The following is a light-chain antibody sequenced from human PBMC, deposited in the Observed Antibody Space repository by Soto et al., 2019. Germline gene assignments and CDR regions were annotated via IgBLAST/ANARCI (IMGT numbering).Light chain of an antibody. CDR3: QQYNSYSRT. CDR1: QTISSW. Sequence: DIQITPFPFTPSGSVRDRVTITFRASQTISSWLAWYQQKPGKAPKLLIYKASTLKSGVPSRFSGSGSGTEFTLTISSLQPDDFATYYCQQYNSYSRTFGQGTKVDIK. J-gene: IGKJ1*01. V-gene: IGKV1-5*03. CDR2: KAS.